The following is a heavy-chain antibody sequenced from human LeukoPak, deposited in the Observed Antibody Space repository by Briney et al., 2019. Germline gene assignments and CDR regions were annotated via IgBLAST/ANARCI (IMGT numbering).Heavy chain of an antibody. D-gene: IGHD7-27*01. CDR3: ATVALTGWTFDP. J-gene: IGHJ5*02. V-gene: IGHV4-34*01. Sequence: SETLSLTCAVYGWSFSGYYWAWIRQPPGKGLEWIGEINHRGSTTYNPSFQSRVTIAVDTSKDQFSLKLSSVTAADTAIYYCATVALTGWTFDPWGQGTLVTVSS. CDR1: GWSFSGYY. CDR2: INHRGST.